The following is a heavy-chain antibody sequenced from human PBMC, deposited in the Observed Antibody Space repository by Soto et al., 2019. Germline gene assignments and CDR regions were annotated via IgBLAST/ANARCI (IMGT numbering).Heavy chain of an antibody. D-gene: IGHD3-22*01. V-gene: IGHV3-21*01. CDR3: ARDYYYDSSGYYPDY. CDR1: GFTFSSYS. Sequence: EVQLVESGGGLVKPGGSLGLSCAASGFTFSSYSMNWVRQAPGKGLEWVSSISSSSSYIYYADSVKGRFTISRDNAKNSLYLQMNSLRAEDTAVYYCARDYYYDSSGYYPDYWGQGTLVTVSS. J-gene: IGHJ4*02. CDR2: ISSSSSYI.